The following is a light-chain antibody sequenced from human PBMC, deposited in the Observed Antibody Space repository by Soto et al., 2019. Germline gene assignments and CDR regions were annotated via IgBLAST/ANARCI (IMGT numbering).Light chain of an antibody. CDR1: QGISDY. CDR3: QKYNSAPWT. J-gene: IGKJ1*01. V-gene: IGKV1-27*01. CDR2: TAS. Sequence: DIQMTQSPSSLSASVGDRVTITCRASQGISDYLAWYQQKPGKVPKLLIYTASTLQSGVPSRFSGSGSGTDFSLTISSLQPEDVATYYCQKYNSAPWTFGQGTKVEIK.